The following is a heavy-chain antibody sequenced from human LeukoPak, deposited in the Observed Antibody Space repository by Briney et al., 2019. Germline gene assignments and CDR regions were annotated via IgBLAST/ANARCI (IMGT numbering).Heavy chain of an antibody. CDR2: IIPIFGTA. D-gene: IGHD2-2*01. CDR1: GGTFSSYA. V-gene: IGHV1-69*05. Sequence: SVKVSCKASGGTFSSYAISWVRQAPGQGHEWMGGIIPIFGTANYAQKFQGRVTITTDESTSTAYMELSSLRSEDTAVYYCARSYCSSTSCSKNWFDPWGQGTLVTVSS. CDR3: ARSYCSSTSCSKNWFDP. J-gene: IGHJ5*02.